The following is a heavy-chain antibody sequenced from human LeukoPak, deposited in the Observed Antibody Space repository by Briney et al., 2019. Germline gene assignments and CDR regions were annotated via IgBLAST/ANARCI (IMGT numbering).Heavy chain of an antibody. CDR1: GGSISSYY. D-gene: IGHD3-22*01. Sequence: SETLSLTCTVSGGSISSYYWSWIRQPPGKGLEWIGEINHSGSTNYNPSLKSRVTISVDTSKNQFSLKLSSVTAADTAVYYCARGPKSIPPGSGYQLGIDYWGQGTLVTVSS. J-gene: IGHJ4*02. CDR2: INHSGST. V-gene: IGHV4-34*01. CDR3: ARGPKSIPPGSGYQLGIDY.